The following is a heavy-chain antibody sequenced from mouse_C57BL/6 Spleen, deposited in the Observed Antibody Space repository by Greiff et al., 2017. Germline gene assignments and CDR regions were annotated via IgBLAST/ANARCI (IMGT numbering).Heavy chain of an antibody. CDR1: GYTFTSYW. J-gene: IGHJ1*03. CDR3: AKSIYYGYDWYFDV. V-gene: IGHV1-61*01. Sequence: QVQLQQPGAELVRPGSSVKLSCKASGYTFTSYWMDWVKQRPGQGLEWIGNIYPSDSETHYNQKFKDKATLTVDRSSSTAYMQLSSLTSEDSAVYYCAKSIYYGYDWYFDVWGTGTTVTVSS. CDR2: IYPSDSET. D-gene: IGHD2-2*01.